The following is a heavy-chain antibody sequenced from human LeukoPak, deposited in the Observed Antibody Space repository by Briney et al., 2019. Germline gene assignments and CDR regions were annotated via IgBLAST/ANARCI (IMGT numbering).Heavy chain of an antibody. CDR3: ASLAYSSGWMARDDY. J-gene: IGHJ4*02. D-gene: IGHD6-19*01. CDR1: GDSISTSNSY. V-gene: IGHV4-39*01. Sequence: SETLSLTCTVSGDSISTSNSYWGWIRQPPGKGLEWIGSIYYSGNTYYNASLKSRVTISVDTSKNQFSLKLSSVTAADTAVYYCASLAYSSGWMARDDYWGQGTLVTVSS. CDR2: IYYSGNT.